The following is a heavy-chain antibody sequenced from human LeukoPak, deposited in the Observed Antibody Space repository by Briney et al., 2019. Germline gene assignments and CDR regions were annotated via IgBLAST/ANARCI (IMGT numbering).Heavy chain of an antibody. D-gene: IGHD5-18*01. Sequence: SETLSLTRDVSGVSINTCCYYWTWIRQPPGKGLEWIGYKYYSGSTRYNSSLRSRLTISLDSSKNQFSLRLTSVTAADTAVYYCARGRSYGFDFDSWGPGTLVIVSS. CDR3: ARGRSYGFDFDS. V-gene: IGHV4-61*01. CDR1: GVSINTCCYY. CDR2: KYYSGST. J-gene: IGHJ4*02.